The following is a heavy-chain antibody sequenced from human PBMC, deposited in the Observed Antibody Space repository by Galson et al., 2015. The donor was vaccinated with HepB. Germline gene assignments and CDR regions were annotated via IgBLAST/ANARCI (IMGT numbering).Heavy chain of an antibody. CDR2: ISYDGSNK. D-gene: IGHD3-10*01. J-gene: IGHJ4*02. Sequence: SLRLSCAASGFTFSSYAMHWVRQAPGKGLEWVAVISYDGSNKYYADSVKGRFTISRDNSKNTLYLQMNSLRAEDTAVYYCARARRFGELLYVDYWGQGTLVTVSS. CDR3: ARARRFGELLYVDY. CDR1: GFTFSSYA. V-gene: IGHV3-30-3*01.